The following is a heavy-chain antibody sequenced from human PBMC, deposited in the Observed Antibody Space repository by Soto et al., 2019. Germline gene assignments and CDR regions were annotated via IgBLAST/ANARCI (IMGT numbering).Heavy chain of an antibody. CDR3: ARQLSY. Sequence: SETLSLTCAVYGGSFSGYYWSWIRQPPGKGLEWMGEINHSGGTNYNPSLKSRVTISVDTSKNQFSLKLTSVTDADTDLYYCARQLSYCGQGPLVTVSS. D-gene: IGHD6-13*01. CDR1: GGSFSGYY. J-gene: IGHJ4*02. V-gene: IGHV4-34*01. CDR2: INHSGGT.